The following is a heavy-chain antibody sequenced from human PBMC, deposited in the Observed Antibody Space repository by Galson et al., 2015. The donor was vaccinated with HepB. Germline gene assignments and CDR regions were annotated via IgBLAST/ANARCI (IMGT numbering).Heavy chain of an antibody. Sequence: SLRLSCAASGFSFSGYYMSWLRQAPGKGLEWLSYITSSSSYTNYADSVRGRFTISRDNAKNLVYLHMDNLSAEDTAVYYCAGGIIVSSGFDYWGQGTLVIVSS. J-gene: IGHJ4*02. CDR1: GFSFSGYY. CDR2: ITSSSSYT. D-gene: IGHD2-15*01. V-gene: IGHV3-11*05. CDR3: AGGIIVSSGFDY.